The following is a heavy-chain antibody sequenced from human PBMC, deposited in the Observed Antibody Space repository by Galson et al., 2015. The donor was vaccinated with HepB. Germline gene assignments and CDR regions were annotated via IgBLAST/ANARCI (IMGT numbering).Heavy chain of an antibody. CDR2: IWYDGSNK. CDR3: ARDSSMEYSSSWPYGLDGLDY. V-gene: IGHV3-33*08. Sequence: SLRLSCAASGFTFSSYGMHWVRQAPGKGPEWVAVIWYDGSNKYYADSVKGRFTISRDNSKNTLYLQMNSLRAEDTAVYYCARDSSMEYSSSWPYGLDGLDYWGQGTLVTVSS. CDR1: GFTFSSYG. D-gene: IGHD6-13*01. J-gene: IGHJ4*02.